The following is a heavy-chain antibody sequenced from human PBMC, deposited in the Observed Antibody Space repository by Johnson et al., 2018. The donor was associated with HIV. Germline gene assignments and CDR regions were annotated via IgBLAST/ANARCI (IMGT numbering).Heavy chain of an antibody. J-gene: IGHJ3*02. V-gene: IGHV3-64*01. CDR2: ISSDGGST. CDR1: GFPFSTYA. D-gene: IGHD3-22*01. CDR3: ARVVAFEVRDLYYYDSSVQGGGLDI. Sequence: VQLVESGGGLVQPGGSLRLSCTASGFPFSTYAMHWVRQAPGKGLEYVSAISSDGGSTYYANSVKGTFTISRDNSKNTLYLQMGSLRAEDMAVYYCARVVAFEVRDLYYYDSSVQGGGLDIWGQGTMVTVSS.